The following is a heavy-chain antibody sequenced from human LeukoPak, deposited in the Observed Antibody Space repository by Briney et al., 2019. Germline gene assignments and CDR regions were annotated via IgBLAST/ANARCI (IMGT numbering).Heavy chain of an antibody. J-gene: IGHJ4*02. CDR1: GGSFSGYY. CDR2: IYYSGST. Sequence: SETLSLTCAVYGGSFSGYYWSWIRQPPGKGLEWIGYIYYSGSTNYNPSLKSRVTISVDTSKNQFSLKLRSVTAADTAVYYCARVTGYMIEDYFDYWGQGTLVTVSS. D-gene: IGHD3-22*01. V-gene: IGHV4-59*01. CDR3: ARVTGYMIEDYFDY.